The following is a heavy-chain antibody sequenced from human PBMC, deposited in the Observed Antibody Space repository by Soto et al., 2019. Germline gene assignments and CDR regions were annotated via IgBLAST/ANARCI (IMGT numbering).Heavy chain of an antibody. CDR1: GFSLSNPRMG. CDR3: ARVYDSSGYEY. J-gene: IGHJ4*02. Sequence: HVSLKKSGPVLVKPTETLTLTCTVSGFSLSNPRMGVSWIRQPPGKALEWLPHIFSNDDKSSSTALKSRVTIPKDTSKSQVVLTMTNIDPVDTATYYCARVYDSSGYEYWGQGPLVTVAS. CDR2: IFSNDDK. V-gene: IGHV2-26*01. D-gene: IGHD3-22*01.